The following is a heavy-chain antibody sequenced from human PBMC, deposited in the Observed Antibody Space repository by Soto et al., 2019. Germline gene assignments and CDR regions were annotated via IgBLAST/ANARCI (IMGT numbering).Heavy chain of an antibody. J-gene: IGHJ4*02. CDR1: GGSISSGGYY. D-gene: IGHD6-13*01. V-gene: IGHV4-31*03. CDR3: ARGPIGIAAAGTFFYFDY. CDR2: IYYSGST. Sequence: KPSETLSLTCTVSGGSISSGGYYWSWIRQHPGKGLEWIGYIYYSGSTYYNPSLKSRVTISVDTSKNQFSLKLSSVTAADTAVYYCARGPIGIAAAGTFFYFDYWGQETLVPVSS.